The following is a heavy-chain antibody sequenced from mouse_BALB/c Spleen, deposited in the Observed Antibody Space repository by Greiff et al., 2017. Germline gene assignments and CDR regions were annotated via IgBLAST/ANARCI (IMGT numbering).Heavy chain of an antibody. V-gene: IGHV5-6-3*01. CDR2: INSNGGST. CDR3: ARVYYGYDSAMDY. Sequence: EVQLQESGGGLVQPGGSLKLSCAASGFTFSSYGMSWVRQTPDKRLELVATINSNGGSTYYPDSVKGRFTISRDNAKNTLYLQMSSLKSEDTAMYYCARVYYGYDSAMDYWGQGTSVTVSS. D-gene: IGHD2-2*01. J-gene: IGHJ4*01. CDR1: GFTFSSYG.